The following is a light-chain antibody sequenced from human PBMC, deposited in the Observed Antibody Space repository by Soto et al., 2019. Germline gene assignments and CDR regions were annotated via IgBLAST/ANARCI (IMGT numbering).Light chain of an antibody. CDR3: QQYQIDWT. CDR2: DAS. Sequence: GDRVSITCRASQRVNTCLAWYQQKPGKAPTLLIYDASSLQIGVPSRFSGSGSGTEFTLTISSLQPDDFATYYCQQYQIDWTFGQGTKVEIK. CDR1: QRVNTC. J-gene: IGKJ1*01. V-gene: IGKV1-5*01.